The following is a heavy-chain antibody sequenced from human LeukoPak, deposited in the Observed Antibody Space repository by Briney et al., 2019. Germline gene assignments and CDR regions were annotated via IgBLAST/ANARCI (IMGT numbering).Heavy chain of an antibody. J-gene: IGHJ4*02. CDR1: GFTFASYG. CDR3: AKASASGPYYFDY. V-gene: IGHV3-23*01. CDR2: ITTNGGRT. Sequence: GGCLRLSCAASGFTFASYGMSWVRQAPGKGLEWVSFITTNGGRTSYADSVEGRFTISRDNSKNTLYLQMNSLRAEDTAVYYCAKASASGPYYFDYWGQGTLVTVSS. D-gene: IGHD2-15*01.